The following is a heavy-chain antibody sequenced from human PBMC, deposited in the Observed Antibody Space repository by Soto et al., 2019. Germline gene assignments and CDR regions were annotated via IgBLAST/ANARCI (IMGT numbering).Heavy chain of an antibody. CDR2: IYYSGST. CDR1: GGPISSYY. J-gene: IGHJ5*02. V-gene: IGHV4-59*01. Sequence: SETLSLTCTVSGGPISSYYWSWIRQPPGKGLEWIGYIYYSGSTNYNPSLKSRVTISVDTSKNQFSLKLSSVTAADTAVYYCASFREYSGYKTRGSWFDPWGQGTLVTVSS. D-gene: IGHD5-12*01. CDR3: ASFREYSGYKTRGSWFDP.